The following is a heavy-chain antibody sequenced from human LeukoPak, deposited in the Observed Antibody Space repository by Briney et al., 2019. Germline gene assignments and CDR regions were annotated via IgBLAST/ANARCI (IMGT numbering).Heavy chain of an antibody. J-gene: IGHJ6*03. D-gene: IGHD3-10*01. CDR2: INPSGGST. CDR1: GYTFTGYY. V-gene: IGHV1-46*01. Sequence: ASVKVSCKASGYTFTGYYMHWVRQAPGQGLEWMGTINPSGGSTNYAQKFQGRVTVTRDTSTSTVYMELSSLRSEDTAVYYCARGPRITMVRGGQWYYYMDVWGKGTTVTISS. CDR3: ARGPRITMVRGGQWYYYMDV.